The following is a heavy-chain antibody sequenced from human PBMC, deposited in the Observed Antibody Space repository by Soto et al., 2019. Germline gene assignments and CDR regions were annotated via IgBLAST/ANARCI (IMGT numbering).Heavy chain of an antibody. J-gene: IGHJ4*02. CDR1: GYTFTSYA. D-gene: IGHD3-10*01. V-gene: IGHV1-3*01. CDR3: ARDRGGGRHWNYFDY. Sequence: QVQLVQSGAEVKKPGASVKVSCKASGYTFTSYAMHWVRQAPGQRLEWMGWINAGNGNTKYSQKFQGRVTITRDTSASTAYMELSSLRSEGTAVYYCARDRGGGRHWNYFDYWGQGTLVTVSS. CDR2: INAGNGNT.